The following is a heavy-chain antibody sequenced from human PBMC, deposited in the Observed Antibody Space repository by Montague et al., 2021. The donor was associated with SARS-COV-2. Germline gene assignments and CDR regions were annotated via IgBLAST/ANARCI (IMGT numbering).Heavy chain of an antibody. CDR1: GVSISSGDYS. Sequence: TLSLTCTVSGVSISSGDYSWNWIRQSPGKGLEWIGFIYESGSTLYNPSLRSRITISVDRSKNQFSLMLNSVTAADTAVYYCARKIIANAFDVWGHGTTVTVSS. CDR3: ARKIIANAFDV. D-gene: IGHD6-13*01. J-gene: IGHJ3*01. V-gene: IGHV4-30-2*06. CDR2: IYESGST.